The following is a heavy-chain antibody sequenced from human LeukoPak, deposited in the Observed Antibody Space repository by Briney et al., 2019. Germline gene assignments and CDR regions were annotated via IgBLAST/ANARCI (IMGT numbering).Heavy chain of an antibody. CDR1: QYTFTTYY. CDR2: VNPSAGST. V-gene: IGHV1-46*01. CDR3: ARGGGTAVADRKSKFDD. J-gene: IGHJ4*02. Sequence: ASVKVSCKASQYTFTTYYIHWVRQAPGHQLEWLGIVNPSAGSTSYAQKFQGRVTMTRDTSTSTVYMELSSLRSEDTAVYYCARGGGTAVADRKSKFDDWGQGTLVTVSS. D-gene: IGHD6-19*01.